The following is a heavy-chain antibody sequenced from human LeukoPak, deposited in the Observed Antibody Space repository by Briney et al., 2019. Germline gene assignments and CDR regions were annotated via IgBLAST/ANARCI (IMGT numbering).Heavy chain of an antibody. CDR3: ARHVEMATTRCAFDI. J-gene: IGHJ3*02. D-gene: IGHD5-24*01. CDR2: IYPGDSDT. CDR1: GYSFTSYW. Sequence: GESLKISCRGSGYSFTSYWIGWVRQMPGKGLEWMGIIYPGDSDTRYSPSFQGQVTISADKSISTAYLQRSSLKASDTAMYYCARHVEMATTRCAFDIWGRGTMVTVSS. V-gene: IGHV5-51*01.